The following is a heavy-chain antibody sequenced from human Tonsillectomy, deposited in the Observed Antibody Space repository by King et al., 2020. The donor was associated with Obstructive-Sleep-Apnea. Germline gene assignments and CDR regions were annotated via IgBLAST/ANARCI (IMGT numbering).Heavy chain of an antibody. CDR2: IXYDPSNK. CDR3: ARASGNNWDDAFDV. V-gene: IGHV3-30-3*01. J-gene: IGHJ3*01. D-gene: IGHD1-1*01. Sequence: VQLVESGGGXVQPGRSLRLSXAASGFSFXSYAMHWVXQAPGKXLEWVAIIXYDPSNKYYADSVKGRFTISRDNSKSTLYLQMNSLRAEDTAVYYCARASGNNWDDAFDVWGHGTMVTVSS. CDR1: GFSFXSYA.